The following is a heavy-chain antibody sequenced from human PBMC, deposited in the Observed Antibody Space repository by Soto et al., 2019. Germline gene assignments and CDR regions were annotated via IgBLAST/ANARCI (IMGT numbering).Heavy chain of an antibody. CDR3: ARYDAFKAFDL. J-gene: IGHJ3*01. D-gene: IGHD1-1*01. CDR1: GFTFNSYT. CDR2: ISSASSSI. Sequence: EVQLVESGGGLVKPGGSLRLSCATSGFTFNSYTMNWVRQAPGKGLEWVASISSASSSIDFADSVKGRFTNSRDNVNNPVFLQMNRLRAEDTGIYYCARYDAFKAFDLWGEGTMVTVSS. V-gene: IGHV3-21*01.